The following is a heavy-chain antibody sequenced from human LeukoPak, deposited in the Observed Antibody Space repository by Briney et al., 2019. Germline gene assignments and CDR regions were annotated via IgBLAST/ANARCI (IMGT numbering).Heavy chain of an antibody. CDR1: GFTFSGSA. CDR2: IDKKDKGYATAT. Sequence: HSGGSLKLSCAASGFTFSGSAIHWVRQSSGKGLEWVGQIDKKDKGYATATAYAASVKGRFTISRDDSINTAYLQMKSLKTGDTALYYCTRDSGTYNWFDPWGQGTLVTVSS. D-gene: IGHD1-26*01. V-gene: IGHV3-73*01. J-gene: IGHJ5*02. CDR3: TRDSGTYNWFDP.